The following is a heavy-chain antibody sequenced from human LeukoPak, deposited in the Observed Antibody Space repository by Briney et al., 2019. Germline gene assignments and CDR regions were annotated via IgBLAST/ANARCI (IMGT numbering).Heavy chain of an antibody. V-gene: IGHV3-30*02. CDR2: IRSDGSDK. CDR1: GFTFSSYW. D-gene: IGHD3-22*01. J-gene: IGHJ4*02. CDR3: AKHDSSSDF. Sequence: PGGSLRLSCAASGFTFSSYWMHWVRKPPGKGLEWVAFIRSDGSDKYYVDSVKGRFTISRDNSKNTLWLQMNSLRAEDTAVYYCAKHDSSSDFWGQGTLVTVSS.